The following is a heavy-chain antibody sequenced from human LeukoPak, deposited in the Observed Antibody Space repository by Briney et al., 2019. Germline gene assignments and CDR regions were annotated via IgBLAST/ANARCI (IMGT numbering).Heavy chain of an antibody. J-gene: IGHJ3*02. Sequence: ASVKVSCKASGGTFSSYTISWVRQAPGQGLEWMGRIIPILGIANYAQKFQGRVTITADKSTSTAYMELSSLRSEDTAVYYCARGDSSGSDAFDIWGQGTMVTVSS. V-gene: IGHV1-69*02. CDR2: IIPILGIA. D-gene: IGHD3-22*01. CDR3: ARGDSSGSDAFDI. CDR1: GGTFSSYT.